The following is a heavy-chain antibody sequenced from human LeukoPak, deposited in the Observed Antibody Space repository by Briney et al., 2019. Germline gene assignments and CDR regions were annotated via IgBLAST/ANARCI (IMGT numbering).Heavy chain of an antibody. Sequence: ASVKVSCKASGFXFTGYYIHWVRQAPGQGLEWMGWINPNSGDTNYAQRFQDRVTMTRDTSISTAYMELSRLRSDDTAVYYCARYGMDVWGQGTTVTVAS. J-gene: IGHJ6*02. CDR2: INPNSGDT. CDR1: GFXFTGYY. V-gene: IGHV1-2*02. CDR3: ARYGMDV.